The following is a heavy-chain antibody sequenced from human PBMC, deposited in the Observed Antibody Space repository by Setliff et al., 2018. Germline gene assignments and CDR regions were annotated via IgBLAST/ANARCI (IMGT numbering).Heavy chain of an antibody. Sequence: SETLSLTCTVSGGSISSSSYYWGWIRQPPGKGLEWIGSIYYSGSTYYNPSLKSRVTISVDTSKNQFPLKLSSVTAADTAVYYCARAKGYCSSTSCRIYYFDYWGQGTLVTVS. CDR3: ARAKGYCSSTSCRIYYFDY. D-gene: IGHD2-2*01. CDR1: GGSISSSSYY. V-gene: IGHV4-39*06. J-gene: IGHJ4*02. CDR2: IYYSGST.